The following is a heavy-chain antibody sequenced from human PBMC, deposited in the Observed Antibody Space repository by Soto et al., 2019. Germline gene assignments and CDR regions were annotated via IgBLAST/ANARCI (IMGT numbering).Heavy chain of an antibody. J-gene: IGHJ4*02. D-gene: IGHD6-19*01. CDR3: ASGVVAVADLTGSFDY. V-gene: IGHV3-30*03. Sequence: GGSLRLSCAASGFTFSSYGMHWVRQAPGKGLEWVVVISYDGSNKYYADSVKGRFTISRDNSKNTLYLQMNSLRAEDTAVYYCASGVVAVADLTGSFDYWGQGTLVTVSS. CDR2: ISYDGSNK. CDR1: GFTFSSYG.